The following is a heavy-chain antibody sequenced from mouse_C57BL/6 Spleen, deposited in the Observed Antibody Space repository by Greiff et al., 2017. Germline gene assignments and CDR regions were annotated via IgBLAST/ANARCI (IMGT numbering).Heavy chain of an antibody. V-gene: IGHV1-47*01. Sequence: VQRVESGAELVKPGASVKMSCKASGYTFTTYPIEWMKQNHGKSLEWIGNFHPYNDDTKYNEKFKGKATLTVEKSSSTVYLELSRLPSDDSAVYYCARHYGSSYGFAYWGQGTLVTVSA. CDR2: FHPYNDDT. CDR3: ARHYGSSYGFAY. J-gene: IGHJ3*01. D-gene: IGHD1-1*01. CDR1: GYTFTTYP.